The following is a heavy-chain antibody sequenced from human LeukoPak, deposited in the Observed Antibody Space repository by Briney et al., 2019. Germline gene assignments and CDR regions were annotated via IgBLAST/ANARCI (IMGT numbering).Heavy chain of an antibody. CDR3: ATPAVDTAMVIAYYYYGMDV. Sequence: SVKVSCKASGGTFSSYAISWVRQAPGQGLEWMGGIIPIFGTVNYAQKFQGRVTITADESTSTAYMELSSLRSEDTAVYYCATPAVDTAMVIAYYYYGMDVWGQGTTVTVSS. D-gene: IGHD5-18*01. V-gene: IGHV1-69*01. CDR1: GGTFSSYA. J-gene: IGHJ6*02. CDR2: IIPIFGTV.